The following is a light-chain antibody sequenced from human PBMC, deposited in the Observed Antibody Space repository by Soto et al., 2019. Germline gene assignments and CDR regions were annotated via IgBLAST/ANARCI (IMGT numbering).Light chain of an antibody. Sequence: QSVLTQPRSVSGSPGQSVTISCTGTSSDVGGYKHVSWYQQHPGKAPKLMIYDVSKRPSGVPDRFSGSKSGNTASLTISGLQAEDEADYYCCSYAGSYTFGFGTGTKLTVL. J-gene: IGLJ1*01. CDR3: CSYAGSYTFG. V-gene: IGLV2-11*01. CDR1: SSDVGGYKH. CDR2: DVS.